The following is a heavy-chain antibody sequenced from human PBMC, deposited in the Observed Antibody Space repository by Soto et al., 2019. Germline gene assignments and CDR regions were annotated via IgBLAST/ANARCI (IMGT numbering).Heavy chain of an antibody. CDR1: GFTFSSYG. CDR2: ISYDGSSN. V-gene: IGHV3-30*18. Sequence: QVQLVESGGAGVQPGTSLRLSCAASGFTFSSYGMYCVRQAPGKGLEWVAAISYDGSSNYHAESVKGRFTISRDNSKNTLYLQLNSLRAEDTAVYYCAKDIVKYTYGACASWGQGVLVTVS. J-gene: IGHJ5*02. CDR3: AKDIVKYTYGACAS. D-gene: IGHD5-18*01.